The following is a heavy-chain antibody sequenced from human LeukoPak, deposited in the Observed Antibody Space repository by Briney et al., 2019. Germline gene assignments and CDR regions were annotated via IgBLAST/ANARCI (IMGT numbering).Heavy chain of an antibody. D-gene: IGHD1-1*01. CDR2: ISANNGDT. CDR3: ARESHETREDY. V-gene: IGHV1-18*01. Sequence: ASVKVSCTASGYTFTSYGISWVRQAPGQGLEWMGWISANNGDTDYPPKLQDRVTMTTDTYTSTAYMELRSLRSDDTAMYYCARESHETREDYWGQGTLVTVSS. J-gene: IGHJ4*02. CDR1: GYTFTSYG.